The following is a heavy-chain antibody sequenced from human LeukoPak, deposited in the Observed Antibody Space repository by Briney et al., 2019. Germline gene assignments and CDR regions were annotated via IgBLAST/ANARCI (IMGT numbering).Heavy chain of an antibody. CDR3: ARGAPPQN. CDR1: GGSISSNY. Sequence: SETLSLTCTGSGGSISSNYWSWIRQPPGKGLEWIGYIYYSGSTNYNPSLKSRVTISIDTSKKHFSLKLTSVTAADTAVYYCARGAPPQNWGQGTLVTVSS. V-gene: IGHV4-59*12. J-gene: IGHJ4*02. CDR2: IYYSGST.